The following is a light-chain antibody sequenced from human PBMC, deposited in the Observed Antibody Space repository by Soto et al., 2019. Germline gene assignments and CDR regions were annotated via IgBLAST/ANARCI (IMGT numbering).Light chain of an antibody. Sequence: EIVLTQSPGTLSLSPGERATLSCRASQSVSKNYLGWYQQKPGQAPRLLIYGASSRATGFPDRFSGSGSGTDFTLTISRLEPEDFAVYYCQQYGSSPPTFGQGTKVEIK. CDR3: QQYGSSPPT. CDR2: GAS. V-gene: IGKV3-20*01. CDR1: QSVSKNY. J-gene: IGKJ1*01.